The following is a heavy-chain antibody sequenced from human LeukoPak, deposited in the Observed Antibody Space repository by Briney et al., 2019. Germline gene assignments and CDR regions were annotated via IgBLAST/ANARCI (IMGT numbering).Heavy chain of an antibody. CDR2: ISGSGGLT. CDR3: ASDSPYYYDSSGYPGGYFDY. CDR1: GFTFNNFA. D-gene: IGHD3-22*01. V-gene: IGHV3-23*01. Sequence: GGSLRLSCAASGFTFNNFAMTWVRQAPGKGLEWVSSISGSGGLTYYADSVKGRFTISRDNSKNTLYLQMNSLRAEDTAVYYCASDSPYYYDSSGYPGGYFDYWGQGTLVTVSS. J-gene: IGHJ4*02.